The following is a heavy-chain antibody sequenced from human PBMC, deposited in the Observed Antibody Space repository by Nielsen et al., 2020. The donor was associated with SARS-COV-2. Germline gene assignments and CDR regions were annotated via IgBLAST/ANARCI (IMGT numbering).Heavy chain of an antibody. CDR2: ISGSGGST. CDR1: GFTFSSYA. D-gene: IGHD1-14*01. CDR3: AKTTGGVDY. Sequence: GESLKISCAASGFTFSSYAMSWVRQAPGKGLEWVSAISGSGGSTYYADSVKGRFTISRDNSKNTLYLQMNSLRAEDTAVYYCAKTTGGVDYWGQGTLVTASS. J-gene: IGHJ4*02. V-gene: IGHV3-23*01.